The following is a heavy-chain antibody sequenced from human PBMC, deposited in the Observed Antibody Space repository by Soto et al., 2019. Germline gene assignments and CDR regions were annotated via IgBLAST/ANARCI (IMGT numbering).Heavy chain of an antibody. V-gene: IGHV5-51*01. D-gene: IGHD3-10*01. CDR2: IYPGDSDT. Sequence: GESLKISCKGSGYSFTSYWIGWVRQMPGKGLEWMGIIYPGDSDTRYSPSFQGQVTISADKSISTAYLQWSSLKASDTAMYYCARLITMVRGVIISYYYYGMDVWGQGTTVTSP. J-gene: IGHJ6*02. CDR1: GYSFTSYW. CDR3: ARLITMVRGVIISYYYYGMDV.